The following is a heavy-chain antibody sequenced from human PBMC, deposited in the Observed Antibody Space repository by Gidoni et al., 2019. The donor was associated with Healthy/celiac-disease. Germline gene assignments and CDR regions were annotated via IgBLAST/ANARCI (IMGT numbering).Heavy chain of an antibody. CDR2: ISSSSSYI. CDR3: ARDQPLYGSGKFDP. CDR1: GFTLSSYS. Sequence: EVQLVESGGGLVKPGGSLRLYCAASGFTLSSYSMNWVRQAPGKGLECVSSISSSSSYIYYADSVKGRFTISRDNAKNSLYLQMNSLRAEDTAVYYCARDQPLYGSGKFDPWGQGTLVTVSS. D-gene: IGHD3-10*01. J-gene: IGHJ5*02. V-gene: IGHV3-21*01.